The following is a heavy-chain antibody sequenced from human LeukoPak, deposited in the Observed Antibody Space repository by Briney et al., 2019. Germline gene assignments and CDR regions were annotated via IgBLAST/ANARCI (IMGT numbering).Heavy chain of an antibody. CDR2: IKSKISGGTT. Sequence: GGSLRLSCAASGFTFSNAWMYWVRQAPGKGLEWVGRIKSKISGGTTDYAAPVKGRFTISRDDSKNTLYLQMNSLKTEDTAVYYCTTDAPYYYGSGTKTDAFDLWGQGTMITVSS. V-gene: IGHV3-15*01. CDR1: GFTFSNAW. D-gene: IGHD3-10*01. J-gene: IGHJ3*01. CDR3: TTDAPYYYGSGTKTDAFDL.